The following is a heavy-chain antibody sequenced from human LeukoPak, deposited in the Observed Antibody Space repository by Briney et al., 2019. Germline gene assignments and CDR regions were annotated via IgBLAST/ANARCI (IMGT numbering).Heavy chain of an antibody. V-gene: IGHV4-4*03. J-gene: IGHJ5*02. CDR1: CACRFHTYL. D-gene: IGHD3-22*01. CDR3: ARVHLYYDSSVSVSRFGP. Sequence: LETLPLTCGFSCACRFHTYLLSTFRQPPGKGLEWSLEVNLQGSTNYNPSIKSRVTISADTSKCQFSLKLSSVTAADTAVYYCARVHLYYDSSVSVSRFGPWGQRTLVIVSP. CDR2: VNLQGST.